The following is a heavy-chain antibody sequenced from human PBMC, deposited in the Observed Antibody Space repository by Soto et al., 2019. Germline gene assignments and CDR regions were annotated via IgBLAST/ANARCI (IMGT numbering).Heavy chain of an antibody. CDR1: GGSISSGGYY. J-gene: IGHJ3*02. CDR3: ARVIDTVATGGNAFDI. Sequence: SDTLSLTCTVSGGSISSGGYYWSWIRQHPGKGLEWIGYIYYSGSTYYNPSLKSRVTISVDTSKNQFSLKLSSVTAADTAVYYCARVIDTVATGGNAFDIWCQGTMVT. CDR2: IYYSGST. V-gene: IGHV4-31*03. D-gene: IGHD5-12*01.